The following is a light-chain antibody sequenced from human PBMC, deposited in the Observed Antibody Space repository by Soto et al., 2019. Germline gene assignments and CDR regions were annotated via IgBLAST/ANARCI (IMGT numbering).Light chain of an antibody. Sequence: QSVLTQPPSASGTPGQRVTISCSGSSSNIGSNTVNWYQQLQGTATKLLIYSNNQRPSGVPDRFSGSKSGTSASLAISGLQSEDEADYYCAAWDDSLNGVVFGGGTKLTVL. CDR1: SSNIGSNT. CDR3: AAWDDSLNGVV. J-gene: IGLJ2*01. CDR2: SNN. V-gene: IGLV1-44*01.